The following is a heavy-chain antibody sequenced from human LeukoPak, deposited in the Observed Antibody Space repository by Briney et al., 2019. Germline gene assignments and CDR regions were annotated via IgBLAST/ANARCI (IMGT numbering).Heavy chain of an antibody. CDR2: IDASGGNT. D-gene: IGHD6-19*01. Sequence: GGSLRLSCAASGFTFSTFAMYWVRQAPGKGLEWVSAIDASGGNTYYADSVKGRFTISRDNSKSTLDLQMNSRRAEDTAVYFWARGDRTSGWGVWGRGSLVTVSS. CDR3: ARGDRTSGWGV. CDR1: GFTFSTFA. J-gene: IGHJ4*02. V-gene: IGHV3-23*01.